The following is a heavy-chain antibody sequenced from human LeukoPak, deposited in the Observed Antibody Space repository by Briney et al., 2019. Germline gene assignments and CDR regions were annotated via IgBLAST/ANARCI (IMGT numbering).Heavy chain of an antibody. CDR2: IYYSGST. J-gene: IGHJ4*02. Sequence: SETLSLTCAVYGGSFSGYYWGWIRQPPGKGLEWIGSIYYSGSTYYNPSLKSRVTISVDTSKNQFSLKLSSVTAADTAVYYCARRVPAIVVVTAILGYHDYWGQGTLVTVSS. D-gene: IGHD2-21*02. CDR3: ARRVPAIVVVTAILGYHDY. CDR1: GGSFSGYY. V-gene: IGHV4-39*01.